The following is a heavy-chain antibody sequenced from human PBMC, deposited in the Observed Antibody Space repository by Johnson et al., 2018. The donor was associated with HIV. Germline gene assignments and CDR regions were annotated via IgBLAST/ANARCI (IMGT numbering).Heavy chain of an antibody. V-gene: IGHV3-9*01. CDR2: INWNGGST. J-gene: IGHJ3*02. D-gene: IGHD3-3*01. CDR3: ARPYNFWSGPLHAFDI. CDR1: GFTFDDYA. Sequence: VQLVESGGGLVQPGRSLRLSCAASGFTFDDYAMHWVRQAPGKGLEWVSGINWNGGSTGYADSVKGRFTISRANAKNSLYLQMNSLRAEDTALYYCARPYNFWSGPLHAFDIWGQGTMVTVSS.